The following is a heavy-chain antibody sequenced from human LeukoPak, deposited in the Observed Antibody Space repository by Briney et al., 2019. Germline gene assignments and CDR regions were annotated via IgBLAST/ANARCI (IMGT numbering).Heavy chain of an antibody. J-gene: IGHJ5*02. CDR3: ARERNLQITMVRGVWPVWLDP. V-gene: IGHV1-2*02. CDR1: GYTFTGYY. CDR2: INPNSGGT. D-gene: IGHD3-10*01. Sequence: ASVKVSCKASGYTFTGYYMHWVRQAPGQGLEWMGWINPNSGGTNYAQKFQARVTMTRDTSISTAYMELSRLRSDDTAVYYCARERNLQITMVRGVWPVWLDPWGQGTLVTVSS.